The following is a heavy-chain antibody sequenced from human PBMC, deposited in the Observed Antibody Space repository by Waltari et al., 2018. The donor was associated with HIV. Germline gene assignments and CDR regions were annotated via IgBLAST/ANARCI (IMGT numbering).Heavy chain of an antibody. V-gene: IGHV3-74*01. J-gene: IGHJ4*02. Sequence: VQLVESWGGSFMRGGSLRRSCAGPGFSVRHRWLAWARQGPGKGLVWVARINSDGSTRNYADAVKGRFVISRDNSRNTVYLQLNSVKVEDTAVYFCARASHYIEFSTFDGDYYFDLWGRGTRVAVSS. CDR2: INSDGSTR. CDR3: ARASHYIEFSTFDGDYYFDL. D-gene: IGHD3-9*01. CDR1: GFSVRHRW.